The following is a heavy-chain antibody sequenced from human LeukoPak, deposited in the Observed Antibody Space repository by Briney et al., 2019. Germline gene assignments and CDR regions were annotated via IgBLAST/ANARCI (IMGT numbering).Heavy chain of an antibody. CDR1: GGSFSGYY. V-gene: IGHV4-34*01. J-gene: IGHJ4*02. CDR3: ARVPDIYGDFDY. Sequence: SETLSLTCAVYGGSFSGYYWSWIRQPPGKGLEWIGSIYHSGSTYYNPSLKSRVTISVDTSKNQFSLKLSSVTAADTAVYYCARVPDIYGDFDYWGQGTLVTVSS. D-gene: IGHD4-17*01. CDR2: IYHSGST.